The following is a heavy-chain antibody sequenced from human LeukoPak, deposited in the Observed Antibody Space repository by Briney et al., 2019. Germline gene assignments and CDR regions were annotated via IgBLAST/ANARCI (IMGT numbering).Heavy chain of an antibody. CDR1: GGSFSGYY. CDR2: INHSGST. Sequence: SETLSLTCAVYGGSFSGYYWSWIRQPPGKGLEWIGEINHSGSTNYNPSLKSRVTISVDTSKNQFSLKLSSVTAADTAVYYCARVPRYYYGSGSWRNWFDPWGQGTLVTVSP. V-gene: IGHV4-34*01. CDR3: ARVPRYYYGSGSWRNWFDP. J-gene: IGHJ5*02. D-gene: IGHD3-10*01.